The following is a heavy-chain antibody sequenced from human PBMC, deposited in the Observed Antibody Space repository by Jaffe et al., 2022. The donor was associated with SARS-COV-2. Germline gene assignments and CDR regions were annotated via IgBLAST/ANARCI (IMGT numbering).Heavy chain of an antibody. CDR3: ARDQSQWLPFQWYYYGMDV. V-gene: IGHV3-21*01. D-gene: IGHD6-19*01. CDR2: ISSSSSYI. CDR1: GFTFSSYS. J-gene: IGHJ6*02. Sequence: EVQLVESGGGLVKPGGSLRLSCAASGFTFSSYSMNWVRQAPGKGLEWVSSISSSSSYIYYADSVKGRFTISRDNAKNSLYLQMNSLRAEDTAVYYCARDQSQWLPFQWYYYGMDVWGQGTTVTVSS.